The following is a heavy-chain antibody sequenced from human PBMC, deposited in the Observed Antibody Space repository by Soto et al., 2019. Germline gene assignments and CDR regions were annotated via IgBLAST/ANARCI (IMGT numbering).Heavy chain of an antibody. V-gene: IGHV2-26*01. Sequence: ETLSLTCSVSGGSINNGDYYWSWIRQPPEKGLEWLAHIFSNAEKSYSTSLKGRLTISKDTSKSQVVLTMTNMDPVDTATYYCARISGNSAYYYYYGMDVWGRGTTVTVSS. CDR3: ARISGNSAYYYYYGMDV. D-gene: IGHD6-25*01. J-gene: IGHJ6*02. CDR2: IFSNAEK. CDR1: GGSINNGDYY.